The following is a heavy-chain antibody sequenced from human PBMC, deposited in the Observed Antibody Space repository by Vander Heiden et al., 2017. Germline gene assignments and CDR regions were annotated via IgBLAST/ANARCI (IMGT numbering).Heavy chain of an antibody. CDR3: ARGPLGYCSGTSCYGWFDP. CDR1: GGSISRGGYY. V-gene: IGHV4-31*03. Sequence: QVQLQESGPGLVTPSQTLSLTCTVSGGSISRGGYYWSWIRQHPGKGLEWIGYIYYSGSTYYNPSLKSRVSISVDTSNNQFSLKLSSVTAADTAVYYCARGPLGYCSGTSCYGWFDPWGQGTLVTVSS. CDR2: IYYSGST. D-gene: IGHD2-2*01. J-gene: IGHJ5*02.